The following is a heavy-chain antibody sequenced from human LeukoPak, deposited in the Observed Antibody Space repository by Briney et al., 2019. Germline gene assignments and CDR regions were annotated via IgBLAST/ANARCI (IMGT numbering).Heavy chain of an antibody. CDR2: MSHNRGT. CDR3: ASYYASGVSAYNYYGMDV. CDR1: GPSISTGYY. V-gene: IGHV4-38-2*01. D-gene: IGHD3-10*01. Sequence: ETLSLTCAVSGPSISTGYYWGWNRQPPGKGLEWIGSMSHNRGTYYNPSLKSRVTISMDTSKNQISLRLTSVTAADTAVYYCASYYASGVSAYNYYGMDVWGKGTTVTVSS. J-gene: IGHJ6*04.